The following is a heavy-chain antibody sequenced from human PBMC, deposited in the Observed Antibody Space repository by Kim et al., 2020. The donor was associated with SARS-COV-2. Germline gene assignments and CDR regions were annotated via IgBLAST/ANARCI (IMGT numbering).Heavy chain of an antibody. J-gene: IGHJ4*02. Sequence: GGSLRLSCAASGFTFSSYAMHWVRQAPGKGLEWVAVISYDGSNKYYADSVKGRFTISRDNSKNTLYLQMNSLRAEDTAVYYCARGLGAYYYDSSGYYGYWGQGTLVTVSS. CDR2: ISYDGSNK. D-gene: IGHD3-22*01. CDR3: ARGLGAYYYDSSGYYGY. CDR1: GFTFSSYA. V-gene: IGHV3-30*04.